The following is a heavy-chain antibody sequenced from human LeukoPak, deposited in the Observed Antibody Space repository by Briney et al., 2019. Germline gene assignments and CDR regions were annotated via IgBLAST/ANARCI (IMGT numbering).Heavy chain of an antibody. Sequence: ASVKVSCKASGYTFTGYYMHWVRQAPGQRLEWMGWINPNSGCTNYAQKFQGRVTMTRDTSISTAYMELSRLRSDDTAVYYCARGLSTVTTAYWGQGTLVTVSS. CDR1: GYTFTGYY. D-gene: IGHD4-17*01. V-gene: IGHV1-2*02. CDR3: ARGLSTVTTAY. CDR2: INPNSGCT. J-gene: IGHJ4*02.